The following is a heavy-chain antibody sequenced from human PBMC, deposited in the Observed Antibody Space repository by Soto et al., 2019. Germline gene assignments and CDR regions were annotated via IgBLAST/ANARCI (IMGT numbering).Heavy chain of an antibody. CDR1: GGTFSSYA. Sequence: QVQLVQSGAEVQKPGSSVKVSCKASGGTFSSYAISWVRQAPGQGLEWMGGIIPIFGTANYAQKFQGRVTITADKSTSTAYMELSSLRSEDTAVYYCARGRYYYDSSGYEFDYWGQGTLVTVSS. J-gene: IGHJ4*02. D-gene: IGHD3-22*01. CDR3: ARGRYYYDSSGYEFDY. V-gene: IGHV1-69*06. CDR2: IIPIFGTA.